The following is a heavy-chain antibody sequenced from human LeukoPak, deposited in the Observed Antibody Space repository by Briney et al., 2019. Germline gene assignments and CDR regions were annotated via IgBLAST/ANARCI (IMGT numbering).Heavy chain of an antibody. D-gene: IGHD1-1*01. V-gene: IGHV3-7*01. J-gene: IGHJ4*02. CDR3: ARVSRHNFGSFDY. Sequence: GGSLRLSCAASGFTFSSYSMDWVRQAPGKGLEWVANIKQVGGVKYYVDSVKGRFTISRDNAKNSLYLQMNSLRAEDTAVYYCARVSRHNFGSFDYWGQGTLVTVSS. CDR2: IKQVGGVK. CDR1: GFTFSSYS.